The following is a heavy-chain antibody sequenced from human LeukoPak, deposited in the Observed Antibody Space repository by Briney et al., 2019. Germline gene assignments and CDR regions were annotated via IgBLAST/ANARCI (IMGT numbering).Heavy chain of an antibody. Sequence: SETLSLTCTVSGGSISSYYWSWIRQPPGKGVEWIGYIYYSGSTNYNPSLKSRVTMSVDTSKNQFSLKLSSVTAADTAVYYCARFRGNIAAFDIWGQGTMVTVSS. CDR3: ARFRGNIAAFDI. CDR2: IYYSGST. J-gene: IGHJ3*02. D-gene: IGHD2/OR15-2a*01. CDR1: GGSISSYY. V-gene: IGHV4-59*01.